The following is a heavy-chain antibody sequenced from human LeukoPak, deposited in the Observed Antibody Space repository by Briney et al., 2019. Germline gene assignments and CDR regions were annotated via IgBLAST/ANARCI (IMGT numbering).Heavy chain of an antibody. CDR1: GFSFSSYW. CDR3: ARDAGYGYDRFDY. J-gene: IGHJ4*02. Sequence: GGSLRLSCAASGFSFSSYWMSWVRQAPGKGLEWVANIKQDGSEKSYVESLKGRFTISRDNAKNSLYLQMDSLRAEDTAVYYCARDAGYGYDRFDYWGQGTQVTVSS. CDR2: IKQDGSEK. V-gene: IGHV3-7*01. D-gene: IGHD5-18*01.